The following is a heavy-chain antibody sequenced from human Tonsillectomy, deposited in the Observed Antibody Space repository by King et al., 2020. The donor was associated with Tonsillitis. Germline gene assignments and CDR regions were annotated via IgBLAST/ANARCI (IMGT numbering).Heavy chain of an antibody. D-gene: IGHD1/OR15-1a*01. J-gene: IGHJ4*02. CDR3: AGGATGPTY. CDR2: IWSDGSNK. Sequence: VQLVESGGGVVQPGRSLRLSCAASGFTFSTYGMHWGRQAPGKGLQWVAVIWSDGSNKYYADSVKGRFTISRDNSKNTLYLQMNSLRAEDTAVYYCAGGATGPTYWGQGTLVTVSS. CDR1: GFTFSTYG. V-gene: IGHV3-33*01.